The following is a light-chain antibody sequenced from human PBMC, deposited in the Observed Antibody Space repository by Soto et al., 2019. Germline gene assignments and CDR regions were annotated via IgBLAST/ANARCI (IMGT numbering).Light chain of an antibody. CDR2: KAS. Sequence: DIQMTQSPSTLSASVGDKVTITCRASQSVSNRLAWYQQKAGKAPKLLISKASTLESGVPSRFSGSGSGTQFTLTISGLQPDDFATYYCQQYNSYWTFGQGTKVEIK. V-gene: IGKV1-5*03. J-gene: IGKJ1*01. CDR1: QSVSNR. CDR3: QQYNSYWT.